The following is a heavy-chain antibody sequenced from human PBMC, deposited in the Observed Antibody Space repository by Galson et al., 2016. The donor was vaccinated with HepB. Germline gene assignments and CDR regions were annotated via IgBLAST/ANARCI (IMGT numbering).Heavy chain of an antibody. CDR3: ATESFMAPIPLDF. Sequence: SLRLSCAASGFTFSGYGMHWVRQAPGKGLEWVAVIWYDGSYKYYADSVKGRFTISRDNSKNTLYLQMISLRAEDTAVYYCATESFMAPIPLDFWGQGTLVTVSS. CDR2: IWYDGSYK. CDR1: GFTFSGYG. J-gene: IGHJ4*02. D-gene: IGHD5-12*01. V-gene: IGHV3-33*01.